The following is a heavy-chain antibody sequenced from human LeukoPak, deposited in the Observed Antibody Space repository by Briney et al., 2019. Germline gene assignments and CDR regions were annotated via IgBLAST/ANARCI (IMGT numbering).Heavy chain of an antibody. Sequence: GASVKVSCKASGYTFTSYDINWVRQATGQGLEWMGWMNPNSGDTGYPQKFQGRVTMTRDTSITTAYMELSSLRSEDTAVYYCARSGFGSGTSFDLWGQGTLVTVSS. J-gene: IGHJ5*02. CDR2: MNPNSGDT. V-gene: IGHV1-8*01. CDR3: ARSGFGSGTSFDL. D-gene: IGHD3-10*01. CDR1: GYTFTSYD.